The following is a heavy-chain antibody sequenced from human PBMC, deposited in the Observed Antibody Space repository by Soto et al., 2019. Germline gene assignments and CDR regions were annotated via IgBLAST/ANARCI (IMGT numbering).Heavy chain of an antibody. Sequence: ASVKVSFTASGYTFTSYYMHWVRQAPGQGLEWMGIINPSGGSTSYAQKFQGRVTMTRDTSTSTVYMELSSLRSEDTAVYYCAREFQITIFGVVTSGGMDVWGQGTTVTVSS. J-gene: IGHJ6*02. D-gene: IGHD3-3*01. CDR2: INPSGGST. CDR1: GYTFTSYY. V-gene: IGHV1-46*01. CDR3: AREFQITIFGVVTSGGMDV.